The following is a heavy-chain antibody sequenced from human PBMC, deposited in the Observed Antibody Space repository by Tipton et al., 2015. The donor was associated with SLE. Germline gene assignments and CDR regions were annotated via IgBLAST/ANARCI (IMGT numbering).Heavy chain of an antibody. V-gene: IGHV4-39*01. CDR1: GGSISSSSYY. J-gene: IGHJ4*02. CDR3: AGLGGATNLGAYFFDY. Sequence: TLSLTCTVSGGSISSSSYYWGWIRQPPGKGLEWIGSIYYSGSTYYNPSLKSRVTISVDTSKNQFSLKLSSVTAADTAVYYCAGLGGATNLGAYFFDYWGQGTLATVSS. D-gene: IGHD1-26*01. CDR2: IYYSGST.